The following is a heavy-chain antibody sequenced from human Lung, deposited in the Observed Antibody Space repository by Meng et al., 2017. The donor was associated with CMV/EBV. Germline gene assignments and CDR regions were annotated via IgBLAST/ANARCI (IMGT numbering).Heavy chain of an antibody. V-gene: IGHV3-30*02. CDR1: GFTFSSYC. J-gene: IGHJ4*02. CDR2: IRYDGSNK. Sequence: GESLKISCAASGFTFSSYCMHWVRQAPGKGLEWVAFIRYDGSNKYYADSVKGRFTISRDNSKNTLYLQMNSLRAEDTAVYYCAKDYPHWNGVERDYWGQGTXVTVSS. CDR3: AKDYPHWNGVERDY. D-gene: IGHD1-1*01.